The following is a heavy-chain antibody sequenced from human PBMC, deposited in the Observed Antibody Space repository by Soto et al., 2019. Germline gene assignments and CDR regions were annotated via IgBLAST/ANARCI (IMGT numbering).Heavy chain of an antibody. CDR3: ARLIAVANTGNFFDY. Sequence: GASVKVSCKASGYSFTKYAMHWVRQAPGQSLEWMGYINAGNGYTQYSQKFLGRVTITRDTSASSTYMELSSLRSEDTAVYYCARLIAVANTGNFFDYWGQGTVVTVS. D-gene: IGHD6-19*01. V-gene: IGHV1-3*01. J-gene: IGHJ4*02. CDR1: GYSFTKYA. CDR2: INAGNGYT.